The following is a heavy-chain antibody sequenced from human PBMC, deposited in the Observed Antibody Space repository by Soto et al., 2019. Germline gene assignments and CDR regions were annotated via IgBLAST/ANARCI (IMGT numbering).Heavy chain of an antibody. V-gene: IGHV4-61*01. J-gene: IGHJ4*02. CDR2: IYNNRSF. CDR3: ARVPLDYSNSHYFDF. CDR1: GGSVSSGSFY. Sequence: SETLSLTCTVSGGSVSSGSFYWSWIRQPPGKGLEWVGFIYNNRSFNYNPSLKSRVTISVATSKHQFSLKLSSVTAADTAVYYCARVPLDYSNSHYFDFWGQGALVTVSS. D-gene: IGHD6-6*01.